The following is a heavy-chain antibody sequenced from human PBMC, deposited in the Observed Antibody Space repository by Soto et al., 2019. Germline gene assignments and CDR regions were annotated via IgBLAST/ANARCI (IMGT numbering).Heavy chain of an antibody. J-gene: IGHJ6*02. CDR2: IYYTGST. D-gene: IGHD3-10*01. Sequence: PSETLSLTCTVSGGSINNHYWSWIRQPPEKGLEWIGYIYYTGSTNYNPSLKSRVTMSVDTSKNQFSLKLSSVTAADTAVYYCSITMVRGVMDVWGQGTTVTVSS. CDR1: GGSINNHY. CDR3: SITMVRGVMDV. V-gene: IGHV4-59*11.